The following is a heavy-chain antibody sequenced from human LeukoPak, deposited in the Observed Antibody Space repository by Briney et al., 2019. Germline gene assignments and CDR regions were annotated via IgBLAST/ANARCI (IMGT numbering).Heavy chain of an antibody. CDR2: KSYDGSNK. J-gene: IGHJ3*02. V-gene: IGHV3-30-3*01. CDR3: ARDRDFWSGYGAFDI. Sequence: PGGSLRLSCAASGFTFSDYYMSWIRQAPGKGLEWVAVKSYDGSNKYYADSVKGRFTISRDNSKNTLYLQMNSLRAEDTAVYYCARDRDFWSGYGAFDIWGQGTMVTVSS. CDR1: GFTFSDYY. D-gene: IGHD3-3*01.